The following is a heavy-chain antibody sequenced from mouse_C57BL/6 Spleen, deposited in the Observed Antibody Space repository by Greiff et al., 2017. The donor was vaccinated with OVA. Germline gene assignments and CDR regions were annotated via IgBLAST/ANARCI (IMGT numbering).Heavy chain of an antibody. V-gene: IGHV1-61*01. J-gene: IGHJ1*03. CDR2: IYPSDSET. Sequence: QVQLQQPGAELVRPGSSVKLSCKASGYTFTSYWMDWVKQRPGQGLEWIGNIYPSDSETHYNQKFKDKATLTVDKSSSTAYMQLSSLTSEDSAVYYCARGGGNYYWYFDVWGTGTTVTVSS. D-gene: IGHD2-1*01. CDR1: GYTFTSYW. CDR3: ARGGGNYYWYFDV.